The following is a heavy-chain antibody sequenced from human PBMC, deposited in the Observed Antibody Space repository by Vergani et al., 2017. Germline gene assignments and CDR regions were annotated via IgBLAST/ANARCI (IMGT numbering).Heavy chain of an antibody. Sequence: QVQLQQWGAGLLKPSETLSLTCAVYGGSFSGYYWSWIRQPPGKGLEWIGEINHSGSTNYNPSLKSRVTISVDTSNNQFSLKLSSVTAADTAVYYCASNRITFGGVMGIFDYWGQGTLVTVSS. V-gene: IGHV4-34*01. D-gene: IGHD3-16*01. J-gene: IGHJ4*02. CDR3: ASNRITFGGVMGIFDY. CDR1: GGSFSGYY. CDR2: INHSGST.